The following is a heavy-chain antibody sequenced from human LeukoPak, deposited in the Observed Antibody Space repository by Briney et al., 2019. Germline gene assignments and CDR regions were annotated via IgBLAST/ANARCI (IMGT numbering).Heavy chain of an antibody. CDR1: GFTFSSYE. J-gene: IGHJ3*02. D-gene: IGHD3-22*01. CDR2: ISSSGSTI. CDR3: AGERITMIVVVSRDAFDI. V-gene: IGHV3-48*03. Sequence: GGSLRLSCAASGFTFSSYEMNWVRQAPGKGLEWVSYISSSGSTIYYADSVKGRFTISRDNAKNSLYLQMNSLRAEDTAVYYCAGERITMIVVVSRDAFDIWGQGTMVTVSS.